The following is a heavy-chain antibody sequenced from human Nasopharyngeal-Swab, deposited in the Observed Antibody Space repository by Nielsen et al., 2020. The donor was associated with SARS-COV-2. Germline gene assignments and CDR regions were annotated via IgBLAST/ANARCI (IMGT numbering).Heavy chain of an antibody. CDR3: PRSPRPKRHLDY. Sequence: ASVKVSCKTSRYTFASFDINWVRQATVRGLEWVGWIHLASGDTHYAQEFQGKVTLTRDTSRSTAYMVPSSLRSEDTAVYYWPRSPRPKRHLDYWGQGTLVTVSS. J-gene: IGHJ4*02. V-gene: IGHV1-8*01. CDR2: IHLASGDT. CDR1: RYTFASFD. D-gene: IGHD1-1*01.